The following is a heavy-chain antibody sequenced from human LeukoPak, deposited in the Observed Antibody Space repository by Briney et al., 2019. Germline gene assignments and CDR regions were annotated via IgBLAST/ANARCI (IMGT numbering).Heavy chain of an antibody. CDR3: ARESAGRGGLYYFDY. CDR1: GGSISSSSYY. D-gene: IGHD2-15*01. CDR2: IYYNGSP. V-gene: IGHV4-39*07. Sequence: SETLSLTCKVSGGSISSSSYYWGWIRQPPGKGLEWNGSIYYNGSPHYNPSLKSRVTISIDKSKNQFSLRLTAVTAADTAVYYCARESAGRGGLYYFDYWGQGTLVTVSS. J-gene: IGHJ4*02.